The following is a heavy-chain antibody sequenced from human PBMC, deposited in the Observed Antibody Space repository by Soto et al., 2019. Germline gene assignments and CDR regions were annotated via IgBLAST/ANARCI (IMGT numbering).Heavy chain of an antibody. CDR1: GGSISSYY. V-gene: IGHV4-59*01. J-gene: IGHJ5*02. CDR2: IYYSGST. D-gene: IGHD3-10*01. CDR3: ARDKGVGRLLWFGFDP. Sequence: SETLSLTCTVSGGSISSYYWSWIRQPPGKGLEWIGYIYYSGSTNYNPSLKSRVTISVDTSKNQFSLKLSSVTAADTAVYYCARDKGVGRLLWFGFDPWGQGTLVTVSS.